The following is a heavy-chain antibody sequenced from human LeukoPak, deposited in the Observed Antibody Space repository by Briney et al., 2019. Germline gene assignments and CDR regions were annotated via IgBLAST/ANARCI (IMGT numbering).Heavy chain of an antibody. CDR3: ARIVVLPAAIGGWFDP. J-gene: IGHJ5*02. D-gene: IGHD2-2*02. V-gene: IGHV4-38-2*02. Sequence: SETLSLTCSVSGHSISSGYYWGWIRQPPGKGLEWIGSIYHSGSAYYNPSLKSRVTISVDTSKNQFSLKLSSVTAADTAVYYCARIVVLPAAIGGWFDPWGQGTLVTVSS. CDR1: GHSISSGYY. CDR2: IYHSGSA.